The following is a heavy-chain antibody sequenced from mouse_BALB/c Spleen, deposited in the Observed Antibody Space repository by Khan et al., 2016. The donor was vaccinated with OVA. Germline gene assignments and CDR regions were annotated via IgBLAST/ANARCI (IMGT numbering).Heavy chain of an antibody. CDR2: LSPGRGDS. CDR1: GYTFTDYY. D-gene: IGHD1-1*01. J-gene: IGHJ3*01. V-gene: IGHV1-77*01. CDR3: ARSNSFCYPFAY. Sequence: QVQLKESGAELARPGASVKLSCKASGYTFTDYYINWVKERTGKGLKWIGELSPGRGDSEYNEKFKGKATRTADKSSSTAYMQLSSLSSEASAVYFCARSNSFCYPFAYWGHWTLVTVSA.